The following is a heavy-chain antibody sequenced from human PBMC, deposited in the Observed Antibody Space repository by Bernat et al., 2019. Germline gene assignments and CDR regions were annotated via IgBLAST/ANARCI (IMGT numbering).Heavy chain of an antibody. CDR1: GFAFSSYS. V-gene: IGHV3-30*18. Sequence: QVQLVESGGGVVQPGRSLRLSCAASGFAFSSYSIHWVRQAPGKGLEWVAVISYDGSNKYYADSVKGRFTISRDNSKNTLYLQMNSLRAEDTAVYYCAKDGHYVVDYWGQGTLVTVSS. D-gene: IGHD3-16*01. CDR3: AKDGHYVVDY. CDR2: ISYDGSNK. J-gene: IGHJ4*02.